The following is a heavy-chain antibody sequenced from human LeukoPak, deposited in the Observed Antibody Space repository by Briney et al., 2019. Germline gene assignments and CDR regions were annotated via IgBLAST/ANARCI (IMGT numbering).Heavy chain of an antibody. CDR1: GGTFSSYA. J-gene: IGHJ3*02. Sequence: SVKVSCKASGGTFSSYAISWVRQAPGQGLEWMGRIIPILGIANYAQKFQGRVTITADKSTSTAYMELSSLRSEDTAVYYCARDPGDDILTGYYNEIDASDIWGQGTMVTVSS. D-gene: IGHD3-9*01. CDR2: IIPILGIA. CDR3: ARDPGDDILTGYYNEIDASDI. V-gene: IGHV1-69*04.